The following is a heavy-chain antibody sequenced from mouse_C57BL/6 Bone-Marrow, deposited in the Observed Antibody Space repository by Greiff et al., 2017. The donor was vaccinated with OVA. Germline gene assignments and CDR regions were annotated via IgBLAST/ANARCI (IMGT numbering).Heavy chain of an antibody. CDR2: ISDGGSYT. D-gene: IGHD2-3*01. CDR1: GFTFSSYA. Sequence: EVQVVESGGGLVKPGGSLKLSCAASGFTFSSYAMSWVRQTPEKRLEWVATISDGGSYTYDPDNVKGRFTISRDNAKNNLYLQMSHLQSEDTAMYYCARDYDGYYGFAYWGQGTLVTVSA. V-gene: IGHV5-4*01. J-gene: IGHJ3*01. CDR3: ARDYDGYYGFAY.